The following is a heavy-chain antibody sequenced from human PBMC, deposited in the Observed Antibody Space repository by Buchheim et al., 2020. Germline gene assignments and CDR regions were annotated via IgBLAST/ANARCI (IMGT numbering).Heavy chain of an antibody. CDR2: ISSSSSTI. J-gene: IGHJ4*02. V-gene: IGHV3-48*01. D-gene: IGHD2-15*01. Sequence: VHLVESGGGLVQPGGSLRLSCAASGFTFSGYNMNWVRQAPGKGLEWVSFISSSSSTIYYADSVKGRFTISRDNAKNSLYLQMNSLRAEDTAVYYCARDQGCSGGSCYSGFHYWGQGTL. CDR1: GFTFSGYN. CDR3: ARDQGCSGGSCYSGFHY.